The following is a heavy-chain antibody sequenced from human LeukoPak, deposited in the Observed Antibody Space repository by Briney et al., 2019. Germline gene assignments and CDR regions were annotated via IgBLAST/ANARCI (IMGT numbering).Heavy chain of an antibody. D-gene: IGHD2-2*01. Sequence: SETLSLTCTVACGAISSYYWSWIRQPPGKGLEWIGYIYYSGSTNYNPSLKSRVTISVDTSKNQFSLKLSSVTAADTAVYYCARDHLPDCSSTSCSTSWFDPWGQGTLVTVSS. J-gene: IGHJ5*02. CDR2: IYYSGST. CDR1: CGAISSYY. V-gene: IGHV4-59*01. CDR3: ARDHLPDCSSTSCSTSWFDP.